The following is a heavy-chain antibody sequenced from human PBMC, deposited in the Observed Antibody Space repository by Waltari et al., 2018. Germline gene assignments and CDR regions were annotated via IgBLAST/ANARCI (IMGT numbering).Heavy chain of an antibody. D-gene: IGHD2-15*01. J-gene: IGHJ5*01. CDR1: GFSFSNYD. CDR3: TSWRVVAGTGWFDS. V-gene: IGHV3-23*01. Sequence: EVQLLESGGGLVQPGGSLRLSCAASGFSFSNYDMAWVRQAPGKGVEWVSGIRNSGGNTYYGDSVKGRFAISRDNSRNTLHLQMSGLRAEDTAIYYCTSWRVVAGTGWFDSWGQGTLVTVSS. CDR2: IRNSGGNT.